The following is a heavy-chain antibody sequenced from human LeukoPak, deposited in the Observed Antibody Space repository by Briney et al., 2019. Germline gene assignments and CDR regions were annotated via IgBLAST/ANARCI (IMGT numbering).Heavy chain of an antibody. CDR3: AGDGSSTNWYYY. D-gene: IGHD6-13*01. CDR1: SGFISRSTSY. CDR2: THYSGTT. V-gene: IGHV4-39*07. J-gene: IGHJ4*02. Sequence: PSETLSLTCTVPSGFISRSTSYWGWVRQPPGKGLEWIGTTHYSGTTDINPSLKSRVTISVDTSKNQFSLKLTSATAADTAVYYCAGDGSSTNWYYYWGQGTLVTVSS.